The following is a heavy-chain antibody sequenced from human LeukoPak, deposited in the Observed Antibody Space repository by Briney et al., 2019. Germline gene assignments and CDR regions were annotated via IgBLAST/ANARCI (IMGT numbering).Heavy chain of an antibody. Sequence: PGGSLRLSCAASGFTFSGCAIHWVRQASGKGLEWVGRIKTKTNSYATAYAASVKGRFTISRDDAKNTAYLQMNSLKSEDTAVYYCTIEYSSSWYLDYWGQGTLVTVSS. V-gene: IGHV3-73*01. CDR2: IKTKTNSYAT. D-gene: IGHD6-13*01. J-gene: IGHJ4*02. CDR3: TIEYSSSWYLDY. CDR1: GFTFSGCA.